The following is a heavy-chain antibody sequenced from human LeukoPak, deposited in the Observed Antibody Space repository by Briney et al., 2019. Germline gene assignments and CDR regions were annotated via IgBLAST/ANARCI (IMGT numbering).Heavy chain of an antibody. CDR1: GDSINNYY. J-gene: IGHJ6*03. V-gene: IGHV4-59*01. CDR3: ARVKGGAYYYYYMDV. D-gene: IGHD3-16*01. Sequence: PSETLSLTCSVSGDSINNYYWSWIRQPPGKGLEWIGHIFYSGDTHSNPSLKSRVAISMDTSKNQFSLRISSVTAADTAIYYCARVKGGAYYYYYMDVWGKGTTVTVSS. CDR2: IFYSGDT.